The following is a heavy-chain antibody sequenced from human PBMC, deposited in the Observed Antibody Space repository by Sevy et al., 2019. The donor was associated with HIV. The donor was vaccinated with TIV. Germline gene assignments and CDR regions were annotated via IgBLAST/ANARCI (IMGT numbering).Heavy chain of an antibody. Sequence: ASMKVSCKASGYTFTSYDINWVRQATGQGLEWMGWMNPNSGNTGYAQKFQGRVTMTRNTSISTAYMELSSLRSEDTAVYYCARSYGLLEDYGNDAFDIWGQGTMVTVSS. D-gene: IGHD5-18*01. CDR2: MNPNSGNT. V-gene: IGHV1-8*01. CDR1: GYTFTSYD. J-gene: IGHJ3*02. CDR3: ARSYGLLEDYGNDAFDI.